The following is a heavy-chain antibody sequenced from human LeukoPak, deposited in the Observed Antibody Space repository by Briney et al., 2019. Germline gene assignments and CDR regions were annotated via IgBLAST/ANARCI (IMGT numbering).Heavy chain of an antibody. Sequence: RSGGSLRLSCSASGFSFSNYAMHWVRQAPGKGLEWVSGISGSGGRTYYAGSVRGRFTISRDNSKNRLYLQMNSLRAEDTALYYCAKRDYYDSNGYFFPYYFDNWGQGTLVAVSS. D-gene: IGHD3-22*01. CDR1: GFSFSNYA. J-gene: IGHJ4*02. CDR3: AKRDYYDSNGYFFPYYFDN. V-gene: IGHV3-23*01. CDR2: ISGSGGRT.